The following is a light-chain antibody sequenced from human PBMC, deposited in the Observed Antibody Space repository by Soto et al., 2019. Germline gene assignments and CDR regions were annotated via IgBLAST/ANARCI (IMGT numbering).Light chain of an antibody. CDR1: QSLLHSNGYNY. J-gene: IGKJ5*01. Sequence: DIVMTQSPLSLPVTPGEQASISCRSSQSLLHSNGYNYLDWYLQKPGQSPQLLIYLGSNRASGVPDRFSGSGSGTDFKLKISSVEAEDVGVYYCMKALQTPITCGQGTRLEIK. V-gene: IGKV2-28*01. CDR3: MKALQTPIT. CDR2: LGS.